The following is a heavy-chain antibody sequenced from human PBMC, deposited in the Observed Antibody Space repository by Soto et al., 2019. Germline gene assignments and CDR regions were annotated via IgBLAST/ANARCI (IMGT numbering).Heavy chain of an antibody. CDR1: GFTFSSYA. CDR3: ALGRDYYDSSGFDY. V-gene: IGHV3-23*01. D-gene: IGHD3-22*01. Sequence: PGGSLRLSCAASGFTFSSYAMSWVRQAPGKGLEWVSAISGSGGSTYYADSVKGRFTISRDNSKNTLYLQMNSLRAEDTAVYYCALGRDYYDSSGFDYWGQGTLVTVSS. J-gene: IGHJ4*02. CDR2: ISGSGGST.